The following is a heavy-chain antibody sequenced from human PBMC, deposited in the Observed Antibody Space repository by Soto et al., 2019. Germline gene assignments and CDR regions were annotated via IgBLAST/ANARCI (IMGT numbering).Heavy chain of an antibody. CDR3: ARDVGYNRQDY. D-gene: IGHD2-2*02. J-gene: IGHJ4*02. Sequence: SETLSLTCTVSGGSISSDDYYWSWIRQPPGKGLEWIGYIYHSGSSYYNPSLKSRVTISIDTSKNQLSLKLTSVTAEDTAVYYCARDVGYNRQDYWGLGTLVTVSS. CDR1: GGSISSDDYY. CDR2: IYHSGSS. V-gene: IGHV4-30-4*01.